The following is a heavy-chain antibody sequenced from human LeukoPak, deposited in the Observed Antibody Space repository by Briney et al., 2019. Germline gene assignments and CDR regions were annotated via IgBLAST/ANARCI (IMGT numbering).Heavy chain of an antibody. J-gene: IGHJ5*02. CDR3: AKDPATYDYEGGWFDP. D-gene: IGHD4-17*01. V-gene: IGHV3-30*18. CDR2: ISYDGSNK. CDR1: GFTFSSYG. Sequence: GRSLRLSCAASGFTFSSYGMHWVRQAPGKGLEWVAVISYDGSNKYYADSVKGRFTISRDNSKNTLYLQMNSLRAEDTAVYYCAKDPATYDYEGGWFDPWGQGTLVTVSS.